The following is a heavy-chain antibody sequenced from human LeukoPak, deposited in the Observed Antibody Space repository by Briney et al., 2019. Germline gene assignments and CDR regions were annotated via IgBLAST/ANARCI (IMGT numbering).Heavy chain of an antibody. Sequence: SETLSLTWTVSGGSISSISYYWGWIRQPPGKGLEGIGYIYYSGSTNYNPSLTSRVTISMDPSKNPSSLKLRSLTAADTAVYYCARHVGYRHNWFDPWGQGTLVTVSS. J-gene: IGHJ5*02. CDR1: GGSISSISYY. D-gene: IGHD5-12*01. V-gene: IGHV4-61*05. CDR3: ARHVGYRHNWFDP. CDR2: IYYSGST.